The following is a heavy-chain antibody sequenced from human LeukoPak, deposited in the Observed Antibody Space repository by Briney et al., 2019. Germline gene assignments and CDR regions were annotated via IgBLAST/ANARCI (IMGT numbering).Heavy chain of an antibody. D-gene: IGHD6-19*01. CDR2: IKQDGSEE. J-gene: IGHJ4*02. CDR3: ASGSGWLIDY. V-gene: IGHV3-7*05. Sequence: GGSLRLSCAASGFTFSSQWVNWVRQAPGKGLEWVANIKQDGSEENYVDSVKGRFIIFRDNAKNSVYLQMNSLRAEDTSVYYCASGSGWLIDYWGQGTLVTVSS. CDR1: GFTFSSQW.